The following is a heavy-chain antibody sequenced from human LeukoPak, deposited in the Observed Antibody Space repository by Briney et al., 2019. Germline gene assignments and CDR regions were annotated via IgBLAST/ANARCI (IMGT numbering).Heavy chain of an antibody. V-gene: IGHV3-48*01. J-gene: IGHJ4*02. Sequence: PGGSLRLSCAASGFTFSSYSMNWVRQAPGKGLEWVSYISSSSTTIYHADSVKGRFTISRDNAKNSLYLQMNSLRAEDTAVYYCAKDLLKSTDYFDYWGQGTLVTVSS. CDR3: AKDLLKSTDYFDY. CDR2: ISSSSTTI. CDR1: GFTFSSYS. D-gene: IGHD2/OR15-2a*01.